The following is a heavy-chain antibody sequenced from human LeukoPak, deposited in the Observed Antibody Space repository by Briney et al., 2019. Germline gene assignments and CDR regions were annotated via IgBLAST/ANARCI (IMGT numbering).Heavy chain of an antibody. CDR2: ISANNGET. D-gene: IGHD1-14*01. J-gene: IGHJ4*02. V-gene: IGHV1-18*04. Sequence: ASVKVSCKASGYTFTNYGISWVRQAPGQGLEWMSWISANNGETRYAQNFQGRVTMTTDTSTTTAYMELRSLRSDDTAVYYCARVPSSAHQVFSSDYWGQGTQVTVSS. CDR1: GYTFTNYG. CDR3: ARVPSSAHQVFSSDY.